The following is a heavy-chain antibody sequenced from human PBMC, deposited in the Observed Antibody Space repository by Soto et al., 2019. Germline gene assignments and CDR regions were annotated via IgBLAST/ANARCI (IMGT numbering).Heavy chain of an antibody. V-gene: IGHV3-13*01. J-gene: IGHJ6*02. D-gene: IGHD3-16*01. Sequence: PGGSLRLSCAGSGFTFSSYDMHWVRQATGKGLGGVSTTYTAGNKYYPASVKGRFTISRDNSKNTLYLQMNSLRAEDTAVYYCARDLITFGGEGYYYYGMDVWGQGTTVTVS. CDR3: ARDLITFGGEGYYYYGMDV. CDR1: GFTFSSYD. CDR2: TYTAGNK.